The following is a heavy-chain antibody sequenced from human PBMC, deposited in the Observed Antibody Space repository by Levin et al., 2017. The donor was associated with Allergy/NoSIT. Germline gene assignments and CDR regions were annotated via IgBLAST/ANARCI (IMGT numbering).Heavy chain of an antibody. Sequence: GESLKISCAASGFTFSSYWMHWVRQAPGKGLVWVSRINSDGSSTSYADSVKGRFTISRDNAKNTLYLQMNSLRAEDTAVYYCARGPPPRFGEYRVVRGDWFDPWGQGTLVTVSS. CDR2: INSDGSST. D-gene: IGHD3-10*01. CDR3: ARGPPPRFGEYRVVRGDWFDP. CDR1: GFTFSSYW. J-gene: IGHJ5*02. V-gene: IGHV3-74*01.